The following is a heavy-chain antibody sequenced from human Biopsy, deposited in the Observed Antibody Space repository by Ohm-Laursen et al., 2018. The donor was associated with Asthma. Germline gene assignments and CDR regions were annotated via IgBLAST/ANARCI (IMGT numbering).Heavy chain of an antibody. CDR3: ARCQVGYSSGWSLLLKKIYYSGMDV. V-gene: IGHV1-69*01. CDR1: GGTFSNFA. CDR2: IMTVFGTT. D-gene: IGHD6-19*01. Sequence: SSVKVSCNAPGGTFSNFAISWVRQAPGQGLEWLGGIMTVFGTTNYAQKFQGRVTITADESTSTAYTEVTSLRSEDTAIYYFARCQVGYSSGWSLLLKKIYYSGMDVWGQGTAVTVSS. J-gene: IGHJ6*02.